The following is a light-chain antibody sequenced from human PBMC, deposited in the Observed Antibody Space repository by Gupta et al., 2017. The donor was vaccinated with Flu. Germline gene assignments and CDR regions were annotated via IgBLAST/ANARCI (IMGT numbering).Light chain of an antibody. CDR2: GAS. J-gene: IGKJ1*01. V-gene: IGKV3-20*01. CDR3: HFYGSSPT. CDR1: QSVSSSSF. Sequence: IVLTQSPGTLSLSQGERATLSCRASQSVSSSSFLAWYQQKPGLAPSLLIYGASNRATGIPDRFSGSGSGTDFTLTISRLEPEDFAVYYCHFYGSSPTFGQGTKVEIK.